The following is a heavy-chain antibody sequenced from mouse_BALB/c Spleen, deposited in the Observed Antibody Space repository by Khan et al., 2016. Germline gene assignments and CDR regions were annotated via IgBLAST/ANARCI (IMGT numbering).Heavy chain of an antibody. Sequence: QVQLQQSGAELVRPGSSVKISCKASGCAFSGYWMNWVKQRPGQGLEWIGQIYPGDGDTNYNGKFKGKATLNADKSSSTAYMQLSSLTSEDSAVYFCARGTPFASWGQGTLVTVSA. V-gene: IGHV1-80*01. CDR3: ARGTPFAS. CDR1: GCAFSGYW. D-gene: IGHD2-14*01. J-gene: IGHJ3*01. CDR2: IYPGDGDT.